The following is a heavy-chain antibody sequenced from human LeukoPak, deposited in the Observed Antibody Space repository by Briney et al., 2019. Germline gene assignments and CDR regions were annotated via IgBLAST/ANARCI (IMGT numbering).Heavy chain of an antibody. Sequence: GGSLRLSCAASGFTFSSYAMHWVRQAPGKGLEWVAVISYDGSNKYYADSVKGRFTISRDNSKNTLYLQMNSLRAEDTAVYYCARGPYYDILTGSPLYYGMDVWGQGTTVTVS. D-gene: IGHD3-9*01. CDR3: ARGPYYDILTGSPLYYGMDV. V-gene: IGHV3-30-3*01. CDR2: ISYDGSNK. CDR1: GFTFSSYA. J-gene: IGHJ6*02.